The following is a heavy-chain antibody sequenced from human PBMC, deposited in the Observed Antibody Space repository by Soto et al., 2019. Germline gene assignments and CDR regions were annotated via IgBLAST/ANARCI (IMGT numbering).Heavy chain of an antibody. CDR3: ARGSTGTFIR. J-gene: IGHJ4*02. CDR2: IYHSGST. CDR1: GCSISSGGYF. V-gene: IGHV4-30-2*01. Sequence: SETLSLTCAVSGCSISSGGYFWSWIRQRPGKGLEWIRYIYHSGSTYYNPSLKSRVTISVDRSKNQFSLKLSSVTAADTAVYYCARGSTGTFIRWGQGTLVTVSS. D-gene: IGHD1-1*01.